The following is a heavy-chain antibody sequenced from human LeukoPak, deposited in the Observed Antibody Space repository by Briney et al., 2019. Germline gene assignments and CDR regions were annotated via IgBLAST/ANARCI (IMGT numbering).Heavy chain of an antibody. CDR2: ILHSGST. V-gene: IGHV4-30-2*01. Sequence: SQTLSLTCAVSGVSITSDTYYWSWIRQPPGKGLEWIGYILHSGSTYHNPSLKSRVTISIDTSKSQFSLKLSSVTAADTAVYYCARAHYDILTGYSDAFDIWGQGTMVTVSS. CDR1: GVSITSDTYY. D-gene: IGHD3-9*01. CDR3: ARAHYDILTGYSDAFDI. J-gene: IGHJ3*02.